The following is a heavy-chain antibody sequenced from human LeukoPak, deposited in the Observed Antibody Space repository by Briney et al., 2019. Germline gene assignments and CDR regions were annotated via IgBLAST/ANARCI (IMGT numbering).Heavy chain of an antibody. CDR2: IKRDGSEK. CDR3: ARLSEMLRGPEVIYYFDY. V-gene: IGHV3-7*01. Sequence: GGSLRLSCEASGFTYTTYWMSWVRQASGKGLQWVANIKRDGSEKYYVDSVKGRFTISRDNAKNSLYLQMSSLRADDTAVYYCARLSEMLRGPEVIYYFDYWGQGNLVTVSS. CDR1: GFTYTTYW. J-gene: IGHJ4*02. D-gene: IGHD3-10*01.